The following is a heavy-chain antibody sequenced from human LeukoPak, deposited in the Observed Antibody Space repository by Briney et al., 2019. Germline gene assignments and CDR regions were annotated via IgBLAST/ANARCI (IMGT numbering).Heavy chain of an antibody. V-gene: IGHV4-61*09. D-gene: IGHD4-17*01. CDR1: GASMSSGSYC. J-gene: IGHJ4*02. CDR2: IHTSGST. CDR3: ARLATVTFYYFDY. Sequence: PSQTLSLTCTVSGASMSSGSYCWSWIRQPAGKGLEWIGHIHTSGSTNYNPSLKSRVTISVDTSKNQFSLKLSSVTAADTAVYYCARLATVTFYYFDYWGQGTLVTVSS.